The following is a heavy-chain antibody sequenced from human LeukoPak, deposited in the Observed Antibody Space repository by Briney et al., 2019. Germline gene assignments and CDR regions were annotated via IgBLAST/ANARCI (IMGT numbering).Heavy chain of an antibody. Sequence: SETLSLTCTVSGGSISSSSYYWGWIRQPPGKGLEWIGSIYYSGSTYYNPSLKSRVTISVDTSKNQFSLKLSPVTAADTAVYYCARQGYSYGVHYYYYMDVWGKGTTVTISS. CDR2: IYYSGST. CDR1: GGSISSSSYY. CDR3: ARQGYSYGVHYYYYMDV. V-gene: IGHV4-39*01. J-gene: IGHJ6*03. D-gene: IGHD5-18*01.